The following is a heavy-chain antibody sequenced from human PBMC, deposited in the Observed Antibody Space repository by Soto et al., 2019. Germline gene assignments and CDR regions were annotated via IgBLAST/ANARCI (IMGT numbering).Heavy chain of an antibody. CDR1: GFNFGDYA. V-gene: IGHV3-49*01. CDR2: IRSKVYGGTI. J-gene: IGHJ6*02. CDR3: TRDGVQSTDFDYRYYGLDV. Sequence: PGGPLRLSSRGSGFNFGDYAINWFLQTPGKGLECVGFIRSKVYGGTIEYAASVKGXXXXXXYSXXXFTYLXMNSLRTNDTAVYYCTRDGVQSTDFDYRYYGLDVWGPGTTVTVSS. D-gene: IGHD3-16*01.